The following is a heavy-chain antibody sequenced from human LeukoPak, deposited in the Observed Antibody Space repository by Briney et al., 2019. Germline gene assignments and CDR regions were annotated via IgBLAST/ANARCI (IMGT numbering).Heavy chain of an antibody. CDR3: ARAGVGFGELSFDY. D-gene: IGHD3-10*01. J-gene: IGHJ4*02. CDR2: INPNSGGT. CDR1: GYTFTSYY. Sequence: AASVKVSFKASGYTFTSYYMHWVRQAPGQGLEWMGWINPNSGGTNYAQKFQGRVTMTRDTSISTAYMELSRLRSDDTAVYYCARAGVGFGELSFDYWGQGTLVTVSS. V-gene: IGHV1-2*02.